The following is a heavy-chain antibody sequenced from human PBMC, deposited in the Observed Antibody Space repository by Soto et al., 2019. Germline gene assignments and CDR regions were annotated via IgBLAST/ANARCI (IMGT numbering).Heavy chain of an antibody. D-gene: IGHD4-4*01. CDR2: ISYDGSNK. Sequence: PGGSLRLSCAASGFTFSSYAMHWVRQAPGKGLEWVAVISYDGSNKYYADSVKGRFTISRDNSKNTLYLQMNSLRAEDTAVYYCGKDHDYSRPYYYGMDVWGQGTTVTVS. CDR3: GKDHDYSRPYYYGMDV. CDR1: GFTFSSYA. V-gene: IGHV3-30-3*01. J-gene: IGHJ6*02.